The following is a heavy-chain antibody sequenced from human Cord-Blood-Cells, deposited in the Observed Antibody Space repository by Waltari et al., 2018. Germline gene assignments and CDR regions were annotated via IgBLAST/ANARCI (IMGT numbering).Heavy chain of an antibody. CDR1: GFTFDDYA. CDR3: ARAGTIYDAFDI. V-gene: IGHV3-9*03. CDR2: ISWNRGSI. D-gene: IGHD3-9*01. J-gene: IGHJ3*02. Sequence: EVQLVESGGGLVQPGRSLRLSCAASGFTFDDYAMHWVRQAPGKGLEWVSGISWNRGSIGYADSVKGRFTISRDNAKNSLYLQMNSLRAEDMALYYCARAGTIYDAFDIWGQGTMVTVSS.